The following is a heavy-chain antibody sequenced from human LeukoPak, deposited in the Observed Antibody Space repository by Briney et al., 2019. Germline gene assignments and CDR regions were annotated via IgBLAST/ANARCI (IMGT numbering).Heavy chain of an antibody. D-gene: IGHD2/OR15-2a*01. V-gene: IGHV3-23*01. J-gene: IGHJ4*02. Sequence: GGSLRLSREASGFTFSTFAMIWVRQPPGKGLEWVSSIFPSGGEIHYADSVRGRFTISRDNSKSTLSLQMNSLRAEDTAIYYCATYRQVLLSFESWGQGTLVTVSS. CDR3: ATYRQVLLSFES. CDR2: IFPSGGEI. CDR1: GFTFSTFA.